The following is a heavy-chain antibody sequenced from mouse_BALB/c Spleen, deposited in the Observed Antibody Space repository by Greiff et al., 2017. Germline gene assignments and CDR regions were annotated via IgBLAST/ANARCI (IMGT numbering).Heavy chain of an antibody. CDR3: ARGNYVDLAWFAY. CDR2: IWGDGST. D-gene: IGHD2-1*01. Sequence: VQLVESGPGLVAPSQSLSITCTVSGFSLTGYGVNWVRQPPGKGLEWLGMIWGDGSTDYNSALKSRLSISKDNSKSQVFLKMNSLQTDDTARYYCARGNYVDLAWFAYWGQGTLVTVSA. V-gene: IGHV2-6-7*01. CDR1: GFSLTGYG. J-gene: IGHJ3*01.